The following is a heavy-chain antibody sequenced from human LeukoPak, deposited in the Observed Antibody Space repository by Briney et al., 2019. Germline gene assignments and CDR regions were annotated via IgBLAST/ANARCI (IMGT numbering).Heavy chain of an antibody. CDR1: GFTFRSDA. J-gene: IGHJ4*02. CDR2: IAYDATIK. Sequence: PGRSLRLSCADSGFTFRSDAMHWVRQAPGKGLGWVAVIAYDATIKHYADSVKGRFTISRDNSKNMLFLQMDSLRGDDTAVYYCARGLRRGDYFDSWGQGTLVTVSS. CDR3: ARGLRRGDYFDS. V-gene: IGHV3-30-3*01.